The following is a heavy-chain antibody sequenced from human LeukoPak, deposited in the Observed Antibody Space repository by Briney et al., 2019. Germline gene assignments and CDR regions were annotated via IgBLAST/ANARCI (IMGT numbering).Heavy chain of an antibody. D-gene: IGHD3-9*01. J-gene: IGHJ4*02. V-gene: IGHV5-10-1*04. CDR2: IDPSGSYT. CDR1: GYSFSNYW. Sequence: PGESLKISCEGSGYSFSNYWISWVRQMPGKGLEWMGRIDPSGSYTEYSPSFQGQVTISADKSFSTAYLQWSSLKASDTAMYYCARRDDLLTGYYGFDYWGQGTLVTVSS. CDR3: ARRDDLLTGYYGFDY.